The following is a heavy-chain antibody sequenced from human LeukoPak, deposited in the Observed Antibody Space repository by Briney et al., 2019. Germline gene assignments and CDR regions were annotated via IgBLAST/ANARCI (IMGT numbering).Heavy chain of an antibody. Sequence: GGSLRLSCAASGFTFSSYGMHWVRQAPGKGLEWVAVIWYDGSNKYYADSVKGRFTISRDNSKNTLYLQMNSLRAEDTAVYYCAEYGYCSSTSCYTGGAFDIWGQGTMVTVSS. CDR2: IWYDGSNK. V-gene: IGHV3-33*01. CDR3: AEYGYCSSTSCYTGGAFDI. CDR1: GFTFSSYG. J-gene: IGHJ3*02. D-gene: IGHD2-2*02.